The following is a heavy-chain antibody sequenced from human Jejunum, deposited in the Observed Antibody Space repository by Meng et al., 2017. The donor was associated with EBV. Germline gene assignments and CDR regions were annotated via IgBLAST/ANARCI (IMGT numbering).Heavy chain of an antibody. CDR1: GASISSSHW. CDR3: ATSMSGYSYGYS. V-gene: IGHV4-4*02. CDR2: IYYTGRT. D-gene: IGHD5-12*01. J-gene: IGHJ5*02. Sequence: QVQVQASGPGLVPPSGTLSLTCAVSGASISSSHWWSWVRQAPGEGLEWIGEIYYTGRTNYNPSLKSRVSMSIDKSKNQFSLNLNSVTVADTAVYYCATSMSGYSYGYSWGQGTLVTVSS.